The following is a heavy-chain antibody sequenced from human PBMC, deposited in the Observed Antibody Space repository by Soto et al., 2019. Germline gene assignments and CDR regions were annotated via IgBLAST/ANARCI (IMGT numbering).Heavy chain of an antibody. CDR2: IYYSGST. J-gene: IGHJ4*02. Sequence: SETLSLTCTVSGGSISSYYWSWIRQPPGKGLEWIGYIYYSGSTNYNPSLKSRVTISVDTSKNQFSLKLSSVTAADTAVYYCARRLFTSTWPSYFDYWGQGTPVTVSS. V-gene: IGHV4-59*08. CDR3: ARRLFTSTWPSYFDY. CDR1: GGSISSYY. D-gene: IGHD6-13*01.